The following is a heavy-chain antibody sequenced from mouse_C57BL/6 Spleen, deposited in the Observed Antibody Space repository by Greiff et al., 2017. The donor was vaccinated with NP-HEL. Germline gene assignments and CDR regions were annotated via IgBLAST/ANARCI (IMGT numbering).Heavy chain of an antibody. CDR1: GYTFTDYN. CDR2: INPNNGGT. J-gene: IGHJ2*01. V-gene: IGHV1-18*01. D-gene: IGHD2-13*01. CDR3: ARWGVTAGFDY. Sequence: EVQLQQSGPELVKPGASVTIPCKASGYTFTDYNMDWVKQSPGKSLEWIGAINPNNGGTIYNQKFKGKATLTVDKSSSTAYMELRSLTSEDAAVYYCARWGVTAGFDYWGQGTTLTVSS.